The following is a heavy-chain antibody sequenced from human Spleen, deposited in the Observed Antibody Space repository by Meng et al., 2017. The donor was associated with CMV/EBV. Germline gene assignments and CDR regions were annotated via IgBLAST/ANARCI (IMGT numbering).Heavy chain of an antibody. D-gene: IGHD3-16*01. V-gene: IGHV4-4*02. CDR3: ARGGVLGLGSFDY. CDR1: GGSISSSNW. J-gene: IGHJ4*02. CDR2: IYHSGST. Sequence: VSGGSISSSNWWNWGRQPPGKGLEWIGEIYHSGSTNYNPSLKSRVTISVDKSKNQFSLKLSSVTAADTAVYYCARGGVLGLGSFDYWGQGTLVTVSS.